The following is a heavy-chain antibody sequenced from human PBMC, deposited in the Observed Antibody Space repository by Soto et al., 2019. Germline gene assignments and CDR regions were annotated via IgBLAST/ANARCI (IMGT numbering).Heavy chain of an antibody. V-gene: IGHV4-28*01. CDR3: TRKTGGYYFFEY. J-gene: IGHJ4*02. CDR1: GTSISGDYW. CDR2: ISSGGAT. Sequence: SETLSLTCAVSGTSISGDYWWGWIRQTPGKGLEWIGYISSGGATHYNPSLGSRLTMSVDTSRSQFSLKLSSVTAVDAALYYCTRKTGGYYFFEYWGRGTLVTVSS. D-gene: IGHD2-8*02.